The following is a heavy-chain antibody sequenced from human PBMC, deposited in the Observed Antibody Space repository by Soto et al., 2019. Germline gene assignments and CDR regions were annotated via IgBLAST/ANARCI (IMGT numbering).Heavy chain of an antibody. CDR1: GFTFSSYG. J-gene: IGHJ4*02. CDR3: ARDRCSSTSCYVVSRGFSSGWYVFDY. Sequence: QVQLVESGGGVVQPGRSLRLSCAASGFTFSSYGMHWVRLAPGKGLEWVAVIWYDGSNKYYADSVKGRFTISRDNSKNTLYLQMNSLRAEDTAVYYCARDRCSSTSCYVVSRGFSSGWYVFDYWGQGTLVTVSS. D-gene: IGHD2-2*01. V-gene: IGHV3-33*01. CDR2: IWYDGSNK.